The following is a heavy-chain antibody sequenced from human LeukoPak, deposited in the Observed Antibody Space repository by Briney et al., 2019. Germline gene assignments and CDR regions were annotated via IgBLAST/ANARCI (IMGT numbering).Heavy chain of an antibody. CDR1: GFTFSSYS. J-gene: IGHJ4*02. D-gene: IGHD3-22*01. CDR2: ISSSSSTI. Sequence: GGSLRLSCAASGFTFSSYSMNWVRQAPGKGREWVSYISSSSSTIYYAGSVKGRFTMSRDNAKNSLYLQMKSLRAEDTAVYYCATDSSGLNDYWGQGTLVTVSS. CDR3: ATDSSGLNDY. V-gene: IGHV3-48*04.